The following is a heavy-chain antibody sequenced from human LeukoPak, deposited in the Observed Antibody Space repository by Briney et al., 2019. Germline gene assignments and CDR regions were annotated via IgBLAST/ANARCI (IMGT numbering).Heavy chain of an antibody. V-gene: IGHV4-39*01. CDR2: TKYGAST. D-gene: IGHD5-18*01. J-gene: IGHJ5*02. Sequence: SETPSLTCTVSGGSISSSINYWAWIRQPPGKGLEWIATTKYGASTFYKPSLRSRVTISVDTSKNQFSLKVNSVTAADTAVYYCARLGYGNGRVNWFDPWGQGNLVTVSS. CDR3: ARLGYGNGRVNWFDP. CDR1: GGSISSSINY.